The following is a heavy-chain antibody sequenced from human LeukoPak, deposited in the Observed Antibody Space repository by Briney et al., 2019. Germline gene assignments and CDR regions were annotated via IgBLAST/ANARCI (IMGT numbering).Heavy chain of an antibody. D-gene: IGHD3-3*01. Sequence: GGSLRLSCAASGFTFSTYWIHWVRQAPGKGLMWVSLISGDGSNTRYADSVKGRFTISRDNAKNTLYLQMNSLRGEDTAVYYCARGGLRVLRFLEGHYYYYMDVWGKGTTVTVSS. CDR2: ISGDGSNT. CDR1: GFTFSTYW. J-gene: IGHJ6*03. V-gene: IGHV3-74*01. CDR3: ARGGLRVLRFLEGHYYYYMDV.